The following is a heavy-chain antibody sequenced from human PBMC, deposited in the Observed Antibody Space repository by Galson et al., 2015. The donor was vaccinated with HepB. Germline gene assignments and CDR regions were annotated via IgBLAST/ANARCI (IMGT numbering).Heavy chain of an antibody. CDR2: INLNSGDT. CDR3: ARTPYNWNDGY. D-gene: IGHD1-1*01. J-gene: IGHJ4*02. CDR1: GHTFTGYY. V-gene: IGHV1-2*02. Sequence: SVKVSCKASGHTFTGYYLHWVRQAPGQGLEWMGWINLNSGDTQFAQRFQGRVTMTRDTSISTAYMDLGSLTSDGTAVYYCARTPYNWNDGYWGQGTLVTVSS.